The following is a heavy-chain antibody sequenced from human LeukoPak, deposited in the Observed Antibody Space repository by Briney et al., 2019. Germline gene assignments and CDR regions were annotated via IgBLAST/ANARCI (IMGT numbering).Heavy chain of an antibody. V-gene: IGHV3-23*01. CDR2: ISPSGGIT. Sequence: PGGSLRLSCAASGFTFSSHGMNWVRQAPGKGLEWVSGISPSGGITYYTDSVKGRFTISRDNSKNTVSLQMNSLRGEDTAVYYCAKRGVTRTYYFDWWGQGTLVTVSS. D-gene: IGHD1-1*01. CDR3: AKRGVTRTYYFDW. J-gene: IGHJ4*02. CDR1: GFTFSSHG.